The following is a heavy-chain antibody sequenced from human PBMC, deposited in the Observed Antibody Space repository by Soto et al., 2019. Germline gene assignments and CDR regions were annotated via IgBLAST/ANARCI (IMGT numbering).Heavy chain of an antibody. Sequence: PSETLSLTCTVSGGSISSYYWSWIRQPPGKGLEWIGYIYYSGSTNYDPSLKSRVTISVDTSKNQFSLKLSSVTAADTAVYYCAPDREQSYRQSWFDTWGQGTLVTVSS. CDR1: GGSISSYY. D-gene: IGHD2-2*02. CDR2: IYYSGST. V-gene: IGHV4-59*01. J-gene: IGHJ5*02. CDR3: APDREQSYRQSWFDT.